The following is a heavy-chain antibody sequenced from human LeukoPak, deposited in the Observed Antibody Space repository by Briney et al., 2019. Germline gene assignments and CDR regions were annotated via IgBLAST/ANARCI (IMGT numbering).Heavy chain of an antibody. CDR3: ATDPDHSGMDY. V-gene: IGHV1-2*02. CDR1: GFYFIGYY. J-gene: IGHJ4*02. CDR2: INLQSGGT. D-gene: IGHD1-14*01. Sequence: GASVKVSCKTSGFYFIGYYMHWVRQAPGQGLDWMGWINLQSGGTKYAQKFQDRVTMTSDTSISTAYMDLSRLRSDDTAVYYCATDPDHSGMDYWGQGSLVTVSS.